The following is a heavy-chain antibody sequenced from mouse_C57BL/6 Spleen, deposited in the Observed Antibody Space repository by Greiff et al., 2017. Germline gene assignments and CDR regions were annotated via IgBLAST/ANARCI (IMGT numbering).Heavy chain of an antibody. Sequence: QVQLQQPGAELVMPGASVKLSCKASGYTFTSYWMHWVKQRPGQGLEWIGEIDPSDSYTNYNQKFKGKSTLTVDKSSSTAYMQLSSLTSEDSAVXYCASITTVVAPYWYFDVWGTGTTVTVSS. CDR1: GYTFTSYW. CDR3: ASITTVVAPYWYFDV. J-gene: IGHJ1*03. V-gene: IGHV1-69*01. CDR2: IDPSDSYT. D-gene: IGHD1-1*01.